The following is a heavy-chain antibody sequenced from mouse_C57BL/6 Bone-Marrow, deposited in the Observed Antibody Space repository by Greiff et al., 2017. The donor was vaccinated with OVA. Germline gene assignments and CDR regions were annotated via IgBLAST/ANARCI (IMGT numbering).Heavy chain of an antibody. CDR1: GYTFTSYW. J-gene: IGHJ2*01. V-gene: IGHV1-55*01. CDR2: IYPGSGST. D-gene: IGHD1-1*01. CDR3: ARGFYYYGSSHLDD. Sequence: QVQLKQPGAELVKPGASVKMSCKASGYTFTSYWITWVKQRPGQGLEWIGDIYPGSGSTNYNEKFKSKATLTVDTSSSTAYMQLSSLTSEDSAVYYCARGFYYYGSSHLDDWGQGTTLTVSS.